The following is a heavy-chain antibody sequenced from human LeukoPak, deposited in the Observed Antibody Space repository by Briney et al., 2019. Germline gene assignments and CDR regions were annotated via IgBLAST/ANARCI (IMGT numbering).Heavy chain of an antibody. D-gene: IGHD1-7*01. Sequence: SETLSLTCTVSGGSISSYYWSWIRQPPGKGLEWIGYIYYSGSTNYNPSLKSRVTISVDTSKNQFSLKLSSVTAADTAVYYCAKDNWNYRRFDPWGQGTLVTVSS. V-gene: IGHV4-59*12. J-gene: IGHJ5*02. CDR2: IYYSGST. CDR1: GGSISSYY. CDR3: AKDNWNYRRFDP.